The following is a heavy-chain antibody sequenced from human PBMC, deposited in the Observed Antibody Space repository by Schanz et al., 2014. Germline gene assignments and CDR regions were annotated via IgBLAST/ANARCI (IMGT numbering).Heavy chain of an antibody. CDR3: AKYGGGYSYGFVEY. Sequence: VQLLESGGGLVQPGGSLRLSCATSGLNFDYYGMNWVRQAPGKGLEWVANIGYDGSEKYYVDSVKGRFTISRDNSKDTLYLQMKSLRAEDTAVYYCAKYGGGYSYGFVEYWGQGILVTVSS. D-gene: IGHD5-18*01. CDR1: GLNFDYYG. CDR2: IGYDGSEK. V-gene: IGHV3-30*02. J-gene: IGHJ4*02.